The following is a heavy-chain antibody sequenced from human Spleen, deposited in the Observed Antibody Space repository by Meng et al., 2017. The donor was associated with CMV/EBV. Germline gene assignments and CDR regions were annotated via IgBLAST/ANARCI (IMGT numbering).Heavy chain of an antibody. D-gene: IGHD5-18*01. V-gene: IGHV3-30*04. CDR1: GFTFSSYA. CDR3: AKDTAIPKHYYYGMDV. CDR2: ISYDGSNK. J-gene: IGHJ6*02. Sequence: LSLTCAASGFTFSSYAMHWVRQAPGKGLEWVAVISYDGSNKYYADSVKGRFTISRDNAKNSLFLQMNSLRAEDTAVYYCAKDTAIPKHYYYGMDVWGQGTTVTVSS.